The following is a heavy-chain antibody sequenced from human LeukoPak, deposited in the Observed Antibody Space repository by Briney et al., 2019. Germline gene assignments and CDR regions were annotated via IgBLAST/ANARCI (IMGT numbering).Heavy chain of an antibody. CDR3: ARDSSGYYPDY. V-gene: IGHV1-69*05. CDR2: IIPIFGTT. Sequence: SVKVSCKASGYTFTSYDINWVRQATGQGLEWMGGIIPIFGTTNYAQKFQGRVTITTDESTSTAYMELSSLRSEDTAVYYCARDSSGYYPDYWGQGTLVTVSS. CDR1: GYTFTSYD. J-gene: IGHJ4*02. D-gene: IGHD3-22*01.